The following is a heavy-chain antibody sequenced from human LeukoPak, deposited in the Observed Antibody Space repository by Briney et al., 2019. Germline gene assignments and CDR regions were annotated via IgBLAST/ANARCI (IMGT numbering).Heavy chain of an antibody. CDR3: AKALVEGSGWTSPFDY. D-gene: IGHD6-19*01. J-gene: IGHJ4*02. Sequence: GGSLRLSCAASGFTFSSYAMSWVRHAPGKGLEWVSAISGSGGSTYYADSVKGRFTISRDNSKNTLYLQMNSLRAEDTAVYYCAKALVEGSGWTSPFDYWGQGTLVTVSS. CDR2: ISGSGGST. CDR1: GFTFSSYA. V-gene: IGHV3-23*01.